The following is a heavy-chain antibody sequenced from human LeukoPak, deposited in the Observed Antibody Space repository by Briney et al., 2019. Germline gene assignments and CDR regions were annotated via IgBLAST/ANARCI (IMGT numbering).Heavy chain of an antibody. CDR2: INHSGST. CDR3: SRRPSRSRFDY. CDR1: GGSFSGYY. D-gene: IGHD6-19*01. J-gene: IGHJ4*02. Sequence: SETLSLTCAVYGGSFSGYYWSWIRQPPGKGLEWIGEINHSGSTNYNPSLKSRVTVSVDTSKNQFSLKLSSVTAAGTAVYYCSRRPSRSRFDYWGQGALVTVSS. V-gene: IGHV4-34*01.